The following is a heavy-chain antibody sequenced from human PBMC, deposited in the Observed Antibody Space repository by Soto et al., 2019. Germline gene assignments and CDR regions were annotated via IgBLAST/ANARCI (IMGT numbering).Heavy chain of an antibody. CDR2: ISYDGTNK. J-gene: IGHJ4*02. CDR1: GFTCNSYG. D-gene: IGHD6-6*01. V-gene: IGHV3-30*03. Sequence: GGSLRLSCAASGFTCNSYGMHWVRQAPGKGLEWVALISYDGTNKYYADSVKGRFTISRDNSKNTLYLQMNSLRAEDTAVYYCTPSISVRLSYFDHWGQGTLVTVSS. CDR3: TPSISVRLSYFDH.